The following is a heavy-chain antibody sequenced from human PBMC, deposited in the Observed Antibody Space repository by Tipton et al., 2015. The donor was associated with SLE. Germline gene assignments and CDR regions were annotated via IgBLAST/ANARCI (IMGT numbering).Heavy chain of an antibody. CDR2: IYYSGST. J-gene: IGHJ4*02. V-gene: IGHV4-59*01. D-gene: IGHD3-22*01. CDR3: ARSPPYYYDSSGLDY. Sequence: LTCTVSGGSISSYYWSWIRQPPGKGLEWIGYIYYSGSTNYNPSLKSRVTISVDTSKNQFSLKLSSVTAADTAVYYCARSPPYYYDSSGLDYWGQGTLVTVSS. CDR1: GGSISSYY.